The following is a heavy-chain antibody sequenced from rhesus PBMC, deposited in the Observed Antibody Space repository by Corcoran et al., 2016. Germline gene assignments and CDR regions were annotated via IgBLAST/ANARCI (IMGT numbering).Heavy chain of an antibody. D-gene: IGHD5-12*01. Sequence: EVQLVESGGALAQPGGSLRLSCAASGFTFDDYAMHWVRQAPGRGLEWVSRISWNSGTIYYADSVKGRFTISRENAKNSLFLQMDRLRAEDTAVYYCTRGYSYNYFDYWGQGVLVTVSS. J-gene: IGHJ4*01. CDR2: ISWNSGTI. CDR1: GFTFDDYA. V-gene: IGHV3-134*01. CDR3: TRGYSYNYFDY.